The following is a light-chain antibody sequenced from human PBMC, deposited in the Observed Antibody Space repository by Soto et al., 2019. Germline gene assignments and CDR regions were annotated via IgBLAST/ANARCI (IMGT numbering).Light chain of an antibody. CDR2: DAS. CDR1: QSVSSY. Sequence: EIVLTQSPATLSLSPGERATLSCRASQSVSSYLAWYQQKPGQAPRLLIYDASNRDTGLPARFSGSGSGTDFTLTISSLAPEDFAVYYCQQRSNWWTFGQGTKVEIK. J-gene: IGKJ1*01. V-gene: IGKV3-11*01. CDR3: QQRSNWWT.